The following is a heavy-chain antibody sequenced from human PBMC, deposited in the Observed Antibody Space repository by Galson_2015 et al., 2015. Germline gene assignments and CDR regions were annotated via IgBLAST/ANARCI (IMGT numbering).Heavy chain of an antibody. CDR2: TYYRSKWYN. D-gene: IGHD3-10*01. V-gene: IGHV6-1*01. CDR3: ARMVGDSPDS. J-gene: IGHJ5*01. CDR1: GDSVSSNSAA. Sequence: CAISGDSVSSNSAAWNWIRQSPSRGLEWLGRTYYRSKWYNGYAASVKGRITINPDTSKNQFSLQLNSVTPEDTAVYYCARMVGDSPDSWGQGTPVTVSS.